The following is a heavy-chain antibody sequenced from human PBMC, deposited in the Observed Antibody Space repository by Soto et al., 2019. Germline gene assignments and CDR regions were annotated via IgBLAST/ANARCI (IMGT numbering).Heavy chain of an antibody. V-gene: IGHV3-48*02. CDR3: ARSAGVVDGDDY. D-gene: IGHD3-10*01. Sequence: PGGSLRLSCAASGFTFSSYSMNWVRQAPGKGLEWVSYISSSSSNIIYYAESVKGRFTISRDNAKNSLYLQMNSLRDEDTAVYYCARSAGVVDGDDYWGQGTLVTVSS. CDR1: GFTFSSYS. CDR2: ISSSSSNII. J-gene: IGHJ4*02.